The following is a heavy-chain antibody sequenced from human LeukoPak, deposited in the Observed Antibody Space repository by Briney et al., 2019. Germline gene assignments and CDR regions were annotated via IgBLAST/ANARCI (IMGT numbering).Heavy chain of an antibody. Sequence: GGSLRLSCAASGFTFSSYWMHWIRQAPGKGLEWVSYISSSGSTIYYADSVKGRFTISRDNAKNSLYLQMNSLRAEVTAVYYCARDPGIVGANRGFDYWGQGTLVTVSS. CDR2: ISSSGSTI. J-gene: IGHJ4*02. V-gene: IGHV3-11*01. CDR1: GFTFSSYW. CDR3: ARDPGIVGANRGFDY. D-gene: IGHD1-26*01.